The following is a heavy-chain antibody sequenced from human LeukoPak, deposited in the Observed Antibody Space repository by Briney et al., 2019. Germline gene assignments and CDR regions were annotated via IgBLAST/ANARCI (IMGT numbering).Heavy chain of an antibody. CDR1: GGSISSYY. CDR2: IYYSGST. D-gene: IGHD3-22*01. CDR3: ARSYDRSGYYYYFDY. J-gene: IGHJ4*02. V-gene: IGHV4-59*01. Sequence: PSETLSLTCTVSGGSISSYYWSWIRRPPGKGLEWIGYIYYSGSTNYNPSLKSRVTISVDTSKNQFSLKLSSVTAADTAVYYCARSYDRSGYYYYFDYWGQGTLVTVSS.